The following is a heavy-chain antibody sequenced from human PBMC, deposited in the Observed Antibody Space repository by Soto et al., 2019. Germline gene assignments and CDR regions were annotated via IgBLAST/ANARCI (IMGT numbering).Heavy chain of an antibody. Sequence: GGSLRLSCAASGFTFSSYSINWVRQAPGKGLEWVSSISSTTNYIYYGDSMKGRFTISRDNAKNSLYLEMNSLRAEDTAVYYCARESEDLTSNFDYWGQGTLVTVSS. CDR3: ARESEDLTSNFDY. J-gene: IGHJ4*02. CDR2: ISSTTNYI. V-gene: IGHV3-21*06. CDR1: GFTFSSYS.